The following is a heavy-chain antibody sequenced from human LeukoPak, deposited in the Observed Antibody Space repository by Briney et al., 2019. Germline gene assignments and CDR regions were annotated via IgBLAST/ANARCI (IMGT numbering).Heavy chain of an antibody. Sequence: SETLSLTCTVSGGSISSSSYYCGWIPQPPGRGLEWIGSIYYSGSTYYNPSLKSRVTISVDTSKNQFSLKLSSVTAADTAVYYCARVRSYYFDYWGQGTLVTVSS. J-gene: IGHJ4*02. D-gene: IGHD1-26*01. CDR1: GGSISSSSYY. CDR2: IYYSGST. CDR3: ARVRSYYFDY. V-gene: IGHV4-39*07.